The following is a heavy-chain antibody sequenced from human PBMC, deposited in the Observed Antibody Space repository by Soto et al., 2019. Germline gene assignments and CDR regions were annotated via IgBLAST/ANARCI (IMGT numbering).Heavy chain of an antibody. Sequence: EVQLVESGGSLVNPGGSLRLSCSASGFPFSSYTMYWVRQAPGKGLEWVSSITTAATRNIFYADSVKGRFTISRDNANNILYLQMNNVRVEDTAVYYCARDDPIFGAIPRMDIWGQGTTVTVSS. CDR2: ITTAATRNI. D-gene: IGHD3-3*01. V-gene: IGHV3-21*02. J-gene: IGHJ6*02. CDR3: ARDDPIFGAIPRMDI. CDR1: GFPFSSYT.